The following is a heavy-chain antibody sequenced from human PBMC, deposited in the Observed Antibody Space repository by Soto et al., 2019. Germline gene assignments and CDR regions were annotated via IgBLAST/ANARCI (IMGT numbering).Heavy chain of an antibody. Sequence: QAGGSLRLSCAASGFTFSSYAMSWVRQAPGKGLEWVSAISGSGGSTYYADSVKGRFTISRDNSKNTLYLQMNSLRAEDTAVYYCAREFPYYVSSDSYLDYWGQGALVTVSS. D-gene: IGHD3-16*01. V-gene: IGHV3-23*01. CDR2: ISGSGGST. CDR3: AREFPYYVSSDSYLDY. J-gene: IGHJ4*02. CDR1: GFTFSSYA.